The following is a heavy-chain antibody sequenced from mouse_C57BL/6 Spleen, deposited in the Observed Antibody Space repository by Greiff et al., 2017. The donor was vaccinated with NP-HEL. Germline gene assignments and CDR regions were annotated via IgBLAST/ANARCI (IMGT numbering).Heavy chain of an antibody. Sequence: EVQLVESGPGLVKPSQSLSLTCSVTGYSITSGYYWNWIRQFPGNKLEWMGYISYDGSNNYNPSLKNRISITRDTSKNQFFLKLNSVTTEDTATYYCAREGNYKGDYYAMDYWGQGTSVSVSS. J-gene: IGHJ4*01. CDR1: GYSITSGYY. CDR2: ISYDGSN. D-gene: IGHD2-1*01. CDR3: AREGNYKGDYYAMDY. V-gene: IGHV3-6*01.